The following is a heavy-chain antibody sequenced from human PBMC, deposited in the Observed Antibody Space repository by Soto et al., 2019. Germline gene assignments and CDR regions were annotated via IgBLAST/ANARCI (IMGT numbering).Heavy chain of an antibody. Sequence: GGSLRLSCAASGFTLSSYAMSWVRQAPGKGLEWVSAISGSGGSTYYADSVKGRFTISRDNSKNTLYLQMNSLRAEDTAVYYCAKAINTYSSSSPFDYWGQGTLVTVSS. V-gene: IGHV3-23*01. CDR3: AKAINTYSSSSPFDY. D-gene: IGHD6-6*01. CDR2: ISGSGGST. CDR1: GFTLSSYA. J-gene: IGHJ4*02.